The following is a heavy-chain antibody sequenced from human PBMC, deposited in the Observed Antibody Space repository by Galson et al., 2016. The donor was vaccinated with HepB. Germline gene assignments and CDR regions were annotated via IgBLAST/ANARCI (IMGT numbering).Heavy chain of an antibody. CDR1: GFTFSDYY. CDR3: ARGQYYDSSGNIDH. V-gene: IGHV3-11*01. Sequence: SLRLSCAASGFTFSDYYMTWIRQAPGKGLQWVSYISSSGTTIYDEDSVKGRFTISRDNGKNSLYLQMNSLRAEDTAVYYCARGQYYDSSGNIDHWGQGTLVTVSS. D-gene: IGHD3-22*01. J-gene: IGHJ4*02. CDR2: ISSSGTTI.